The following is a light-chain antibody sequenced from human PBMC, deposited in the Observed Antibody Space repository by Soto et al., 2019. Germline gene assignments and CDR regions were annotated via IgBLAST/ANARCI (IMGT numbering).Light chain of an antibody. J-gene: IGKJ5*01. CDR3: QQTYSTPIP. CDR1: QIIVTD. CDR2: GAS. V-gene: IGKV1-39*01. Sequence: DVLVTQSPSSLSAPVGDRVTITCRASQIIVTDLSWYQQRPGKAPTLLIYGASTLQRGVPSRFSGSGSGTDFPLPIHSLQPEDSATYYCQQTYSTPIPFGRGTRLEIK.